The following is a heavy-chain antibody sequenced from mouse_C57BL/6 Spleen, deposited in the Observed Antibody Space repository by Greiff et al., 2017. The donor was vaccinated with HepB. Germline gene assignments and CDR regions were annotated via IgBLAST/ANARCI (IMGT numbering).Heavy chain of an antibody. Sequence: VKLVESGPGLVAPSQSLSITCTVSGFSLTSYGISWVRQPPGKGLEWLGVIWGDGSTNYHSALISRLSISKENSKSQVFLKLNSLHTDDTATYYCAKKATMITTGYYYAMDYWGQGTSVTVSS. D-gene: IGHD2-4*01. CDR3: AKKATMITTGYYYAMDY. J-gene: IGHJ4*01. CDR1: GFSLTSYG. CDR2: IWGDGST. V-gene: IGHV2-3*01.